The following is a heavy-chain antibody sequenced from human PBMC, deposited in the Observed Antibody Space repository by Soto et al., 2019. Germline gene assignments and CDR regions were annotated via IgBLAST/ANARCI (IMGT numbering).Heavy chain of an antibody. V-gene: IGHV4-30-4*01. CDR2: ISYSGST. J-gene: IGHJ4*02. CDR1: GGSISSGNYY. D-gene: IGHD5-18*01. CDR3: ATMGTPATGLYYFDY. Sequence: QVQLQESGPGLVKPSQPLSLTCTVSGGSISSGNYYWSWIRQPPGKGLEWIGFISYSGSTYYSLSLKSRVTISVDTSKNQFSLNLSFVTAADTAVYYCATMGTPATGLYYFDYWGQGTLVTVSS.